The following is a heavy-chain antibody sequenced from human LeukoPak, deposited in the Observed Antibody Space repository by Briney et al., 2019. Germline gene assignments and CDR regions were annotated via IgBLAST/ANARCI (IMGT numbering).Heavy chain of an antibody. Sequence: GGSLRLSCAASGFTFSSYAMHRVRQAPGKGLEWVAVISYDGSNKYYADSVKGRFTISRDNSKNTLYLQMNSLRAEDTAVYYCARGDGYLNDAFDIWGQGTMVTVSS. V-gene: IGHV3-30*04. J-gene: IGHJ3*02. CDR1: GFTFSSYA. CDR3: ARGDGYLNDAFDI. CDR2: ISYDGSNK. D-gene: IGHD5-24*01.